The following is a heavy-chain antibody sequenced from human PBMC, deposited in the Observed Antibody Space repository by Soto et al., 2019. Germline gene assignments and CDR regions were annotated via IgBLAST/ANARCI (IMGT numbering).Heavy chain of an antibody. CDR1: GFTFSSYS. V-gene: IGHV3-21*01. CDR3: ARRDQIAYYYGMDV. J-gene: IGHJ6*02. Sequence: PGGSLILSCAASGFTFSSYSMNWVRQAPGKGLEWVSSISSSSSYIYYADSVKGRFTISRDNAKNTLYLQMNSLRAEDTAVYYCARRDQIAYYYGMDVWGQGTTVTVSS. D-gene: IGHD2-21*01. CDR2: ISSSSSYI.